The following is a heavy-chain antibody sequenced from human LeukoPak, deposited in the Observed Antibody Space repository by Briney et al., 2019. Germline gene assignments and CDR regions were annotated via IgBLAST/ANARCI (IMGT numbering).Heavy chain of an antibody. J-gene: IGHJ3*02. D-gene: IGHD6-6*01. Sequence: GASVKVSCKASGGTFSSYAISWVRQAPGQGLEWMGGIIPIFGTANYAQKFQGRVTITADESTSTAYMELSSLRSEDTAVYYCARGSTSIAVLAWAFDIWGQGTMVTVSS. V-gene: IGHV1-69*13. CDR3: ARGSTSIAVLAWAFDI. CDR2: IIPIFGTA. CDR1: GGTFSSYA.